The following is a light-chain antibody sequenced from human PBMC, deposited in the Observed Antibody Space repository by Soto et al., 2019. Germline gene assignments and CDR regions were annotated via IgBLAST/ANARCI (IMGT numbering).Light chain of an antibody. J-gene: IGLJ2*01. CDR1: SSDVGGYDY. CDR3: SSYTTTSTVV. CDR2: DVY. Sequence: QSALTQPASVSGSPGQSITISCTGTSSDVGGYDYVSWFQQYPGKAPSLMLYDVYRRHSGVYYRFSGSKSGNTASLTISGLQAEDEADYYCSSYTTTSTVVFGGGTKLTVL. V-gene: IGLV2-14*01.